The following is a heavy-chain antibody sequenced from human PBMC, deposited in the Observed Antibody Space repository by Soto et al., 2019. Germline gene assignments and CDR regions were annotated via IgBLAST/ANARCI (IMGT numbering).Heavy chain of an antibody. Sequence: GGSLRLSCAASGFTFTRYSMNWVRQAPGKGLEWVSSISSTTNYIYYGDSMKGRFTISRDNAKNSLYLEMNSLRAEDTAVCYCARESGDLTSNFDYWGQGTLVTVSS. J-gene: IGHJ4*02. V-gene: IGHV3-21*06. D-gene: IGHD3-10*01. CDR2: ISSTTNYI. CDR1: GFTFTRYS. CDR3: ARESGDLTSNFDY.